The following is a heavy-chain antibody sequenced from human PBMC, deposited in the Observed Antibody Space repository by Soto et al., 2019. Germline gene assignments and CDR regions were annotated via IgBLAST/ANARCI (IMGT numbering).Heavy chain of an antibody. D-gene: IGHD7-27*01. V-gene: IGHV4-30-4*01. CDR2: IYYSGST. CDR1: GDSIGSGDYY. Sequence: KPSETLSLTCSVSGDSIGSGDYYWSWIRQPPGKGLEWIGYIYYSGSTYYNPSLKSRVTISVDTSKNQFSLNLSSVTAADTAVYYCASDNWAHVGGMDVWGQGTTVTVSS. CDR3: ASDNWAHVGGMDV. J-gene: IGHJ6*02.